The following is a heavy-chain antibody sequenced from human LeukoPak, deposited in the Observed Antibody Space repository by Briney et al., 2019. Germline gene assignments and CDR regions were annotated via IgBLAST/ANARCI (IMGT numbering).Heavy chain of an antibody. V-gene: IGHV3-48*02. D-gene: IGHD3-10*01. Sequence: GGSLRLSCAASGFTFSGFTMNWVRQAPGKGLEWVSYIGTSSSTTYYADSVKGRFTISRDNAKNSLYLQMNSLRDEDTAVYYCARWNGDSGSWVLDVWGQGTTVTVSS. CDR2: IGTSSSTT. J-gene: IGHJ6*02. CDR3: ARWNGDSGSWVLDV. CDR1: GFTFSGFT.